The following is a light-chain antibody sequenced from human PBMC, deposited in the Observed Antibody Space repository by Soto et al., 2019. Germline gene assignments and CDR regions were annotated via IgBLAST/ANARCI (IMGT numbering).Light chain of an antibody. CDR1: QSVSSSY. J-gene: IGKJ5*01. CDR3: QQYYDWPIT. Sequence: EIVLTQSPGTLSLSPGERATLSCRASQSVSSSYLAWYQQKPGQAPRLLIYAASTRAAGIPARFSGSGSGTDFTLTISSLQSEDFAVYYCQQYYDWPITFGQGTRLEI. CDR2: AAS. V-gene: IGKV3-15*01.